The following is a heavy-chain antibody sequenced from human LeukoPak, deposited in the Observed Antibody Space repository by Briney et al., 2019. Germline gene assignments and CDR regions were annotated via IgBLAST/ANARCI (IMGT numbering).Heavy chain of an antibody. J-gene: IGHJ5*02. Sequence: PGGSLRLSCAASGFTVSSSYMSWVRQAPGKGLEWVSVIYRDDSTYYADSVKGRFTISRDNSKNMLFLQMNNLKVEDTAVYYCARDIERNWFDPWGQGTLVTVSS. CDR1: GFTVSSSY. D-gene: IGHD3-16*02. V-gene: IGHV3-53*01. CDR3: ARDIERNWFDP. CDR2: IYRDDST.